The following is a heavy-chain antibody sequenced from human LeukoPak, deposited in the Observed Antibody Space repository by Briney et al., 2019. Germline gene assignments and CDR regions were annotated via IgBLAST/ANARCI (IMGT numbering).Heavy chain of an antibody. V-gene: IGHV3-30*02. Sequence: GGSLRLSCAASGFTFSGYGMHWVRQAPGKGLEWVAFIRYDGSTKYYADSVKGRFTISRDNSKNTLYLQMNSLRAEDTAVYYCAKDIALSYYDSSGYYGYFDYWGQGTLVTVSS. D-gene: IGHD3-22*01. CDR3: AKDIALSYYDSSGYYGYFDY. CDR1: GFTFSGYG. CDR2: IRYDGSTK. J-gene: IGHJ4*02.